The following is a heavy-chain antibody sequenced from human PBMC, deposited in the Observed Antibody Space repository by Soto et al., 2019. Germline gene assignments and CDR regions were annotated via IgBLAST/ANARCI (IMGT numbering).Heavy chain of an antibody. V-gene: IGHV1-18*01. Sequence: ASVKVSCKASGYTFTSYGISWVRQAPGQGLEWMGWISAHNGNTNYAQKLQGRVTMTTDTSTSTAYMELSSLRSEDTAVYYCARVPIYEQGPLFEQAFDYWGQGTLVTVSS. D-gene: IGHD6-19*01. CDR3: ARVPIYEQGPLFEQAFDY. J-gene: IGHJ4*02. CDR1: GYTFTSYG. CDR2: ISAHNGNT.